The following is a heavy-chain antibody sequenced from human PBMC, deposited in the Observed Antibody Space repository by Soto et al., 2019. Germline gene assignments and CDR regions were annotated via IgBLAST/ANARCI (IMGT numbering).Heavy chain of an antibody. CDR3: ARGHRNASGRAAPLYGMDV. CDR1: GYTFTSYY. D-gene: IGHD3-10*01. J-gene: IGHJ6*02. CDR2: INPSGGST. V-gene: IGHV1-46*03. Sequence: ASVKVSCKASGYTFTSYYMHWVRQAPGQGLEWMGIINPSGGSTSYAQKFQGRVTMTRDTSTSTVYMELSSLRSEDTAVYYCARGHRNASGRAAPLYGMDVWGQGTTVTVSS.